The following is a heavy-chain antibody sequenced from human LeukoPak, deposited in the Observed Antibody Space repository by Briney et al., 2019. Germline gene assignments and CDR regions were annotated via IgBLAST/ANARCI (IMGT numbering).Heavy chain of an antibody. V-gene: IGHV1-24*01. CDR1: GYTLTELS. CDR2: FDPEDGET. CDR3: ARQCGSLCPFDY. D-gene: IGHD1-26*01. Sequence: ASVKVSCKVSGYTLTELSMHWVRQAPGKGLEWMGGFDPEDGETIYAQKFQGRVTMTTDTSTGTAYMELRSLGSDDTAVYYCARQCGSLCPFDYWGQGTLVTVSS. J-gene: IGHJ4*02.